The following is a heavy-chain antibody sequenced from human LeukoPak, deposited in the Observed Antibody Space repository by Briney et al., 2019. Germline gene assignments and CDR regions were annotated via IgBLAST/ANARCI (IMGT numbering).Heavy chain of an antibody. Sequence: GGSLRLSCAASGFTFSSYAMSWVRQAPGKGLEWVSAISGSGGSTYYADSVKGRFTISRDNSKNTLYLQMNSLRAEDTAVYYCAKRCFWSGYPVPFYFDYWGQGTLVTVSS. CDR1: GFTFSSYA. CDR3: AKRCFWSGYPVPFYFDY. CDR2: ISGSGGST. D-gene: IGHD3-3*01. V-gene: IGHV3-23*01. J-gene: IGHJ4*02.